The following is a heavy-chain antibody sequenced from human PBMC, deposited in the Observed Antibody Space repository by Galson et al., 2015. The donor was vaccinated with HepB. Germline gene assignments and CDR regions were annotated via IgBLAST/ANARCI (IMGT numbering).Heavy chain of an antibody. CDR1: GYTFTTNW. D-gene: IGHD1-1*01. J-gene: IGHJ4*02. CDR3: ARRTGTTKIDY. CDR2: IDPSDSYT. V-gene: IGHV5-10-1*01. Sequence: QSGAEVKKPGESLRISCTGSGYTFTTNWIIWVRQMPGKGLEWMGRIDPSDSYTNYSPSFQGHVTISADRSISTAYLQWSSLKASDTAMYYCARRTGTTKIDYWGQGTLVTVSS.